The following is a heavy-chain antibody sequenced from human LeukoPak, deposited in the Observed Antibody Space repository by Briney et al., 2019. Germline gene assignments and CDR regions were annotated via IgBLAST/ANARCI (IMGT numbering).Heavy chain of an antibody. CDR1: GFTFSNYA. V-gene: IGHV3-23*01. Sequence: RRSLRLSCAPSGFTFSNYAMSWVSQAPGEGLEWVSRISGSGGSTYYADSVKGRFTISRDNSKNTLYLQMNSLRAEDTAVYYCAKSGSATCNYWGQGTLITVSS. CDR3: AKSGSATCNY. CDR2: ISGSGGST. J-gene: IGHJ4*02. D-gene: IGHD2-2*01.